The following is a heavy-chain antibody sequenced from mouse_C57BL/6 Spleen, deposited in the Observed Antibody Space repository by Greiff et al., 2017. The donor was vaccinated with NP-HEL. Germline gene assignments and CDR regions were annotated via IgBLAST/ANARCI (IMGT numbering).Heavy chain of an antibody. V-gene: IGHV5-12*01. J-gene: IGHJ1*03. D-gene: IGHD2-3*01. CDR1: GFTFSDYY. CDR3: ARQGNDGYADWYFDV. CDR2: ISNGGGST. Sequence: DVKLQESGGGLVQPGGSLKLSCAASGFTFSDYYMYWVRQTPEKRLEWVAYISNGGGSTYYPDTVKGRFTISRDNAKNTLYLQMSRLKSEDTAMYYCARQGNDGYADWYFDVWGTGTTVTVSS.